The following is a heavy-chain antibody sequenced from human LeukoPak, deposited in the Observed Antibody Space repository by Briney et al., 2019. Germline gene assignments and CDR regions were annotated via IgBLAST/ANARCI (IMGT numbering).Heavy chain of an antibody. CDR2: INPNSGGT. J-gene: IGHJ4*02. D-gene: IGHD3-16*02. CDR3: ARVGSNRDYYFDY. Sequence: ASVKVSCKASGYTFTGYYMHWVRQAPGQGLEWMGWINPNSGGTNYAQKFQGRVTMTRDTSISTAYMELSRLRSDDTDVYYCARVGSNRDYYFDYWGQGTLVTVSS. CDR1: GYTFTGYY. V-gene: IGHV1-2*02.